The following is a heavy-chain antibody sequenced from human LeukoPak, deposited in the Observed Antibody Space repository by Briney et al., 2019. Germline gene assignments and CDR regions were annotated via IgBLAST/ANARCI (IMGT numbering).Heavy chain of an antibody. CDR2: ISSSSSYI. Sequence: GGSLRLSCAASGFTFSNAWMSWVRQAPGKGLEWVSSISSSSSYIYYADSVKGRFTISRDNAKNSLYLQMNSLRAEDTAVYYCARDLGLGWLLERFFDYWGQGTLVTVSS. CDR3: ARDLGLGWLLERFFDY. CDR1: GFTFSNAW. D-gene: IGHD1-1*01. J-gene: IGHJ4*02. V-gene: IGHV3-21*01.